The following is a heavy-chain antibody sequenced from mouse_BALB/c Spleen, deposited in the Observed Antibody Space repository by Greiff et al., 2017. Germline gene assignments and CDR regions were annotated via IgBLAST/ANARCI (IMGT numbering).Heavy chain of an antibody. J-gene: IGHJ4*01. CDR3: ARDPDYYGPYYAMDY. Sequence: EVKLQESGGGLVKPGGSLKLSCAASGFTFSSYGMSWVRQTPDKRLELVATINSNGGSTYYPDSVKGRFTISRDNAKNTLYLQMSSLKSEDTAMYYCARDPDYYGPYYAMDYWGQGTSVTVSS. CDR2: INSNGGST. D-gene: IGHD1-2*01. V-gene: IGHV5-6-3*01. CDR1: GFTFSSYG.